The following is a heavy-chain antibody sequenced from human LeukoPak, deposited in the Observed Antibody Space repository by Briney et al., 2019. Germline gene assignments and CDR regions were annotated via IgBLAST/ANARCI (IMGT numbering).Heavy chain of an antibody. CDR2: ISGSGAGT. D-gene: IGHD1-14*01. J-gene: IGHJ4*02. CDR1: GFTFSSYA. V-gene: IGHV3-23*01. CDR3: AKGNLGVRGGFDY. Sequence: GGSLRLSCAASGFTFSSYALSWVRQAPGKGLEWVSSISGSGAGTYYADSVKGRFTISRDKSHKTLYLQMNSLRAEDTAVYDCAKGNLGVRGGFDYWGQGTLVTVSS.